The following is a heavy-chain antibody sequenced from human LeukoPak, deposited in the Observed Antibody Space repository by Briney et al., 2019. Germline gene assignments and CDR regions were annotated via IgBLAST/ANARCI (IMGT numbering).Heavy chain of an antibody. J-gene: IGHJ6*02. CDR3: ARHKGVAVSYYYGLDV. D-gene: IGHD6-19*01. CDR2: VYYSGST. CDR1: GGSISSSGFY. Sequence: PSETLSLTCSVSGGSISSSGFYWGWVRQPPGKGLEWIGSVYYSGSTDYNPSLKSRVTISGDTSKNQFSLKLSSVTAADTAVYCCARHKGVAVSYYYGLDVWGQGTTVTVSS. V-gene: IGHV4-39*01.